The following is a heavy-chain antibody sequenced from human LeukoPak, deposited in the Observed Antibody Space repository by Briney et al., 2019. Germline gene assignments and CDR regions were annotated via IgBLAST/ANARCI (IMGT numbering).Heavy chain of an antibody. CDR2: INHSGST. CDR1: GGSFSGYY. CDR3: ARGPDYGDRYWFDP. J-gene: IGHJ5*02. Sequence: SAETLSLTCAVYGGSFSGYYWSWIRQPPGKGLEWIGEINHSGSTNYNPSLKSRVTISVDTSKNQFSLKLSSVTAADTAVYYCARGPDYGDRYWFDPWGQGTLVTVSS. V-gene: IGHV4-34*01. D-gene: IGHD4-17*01.